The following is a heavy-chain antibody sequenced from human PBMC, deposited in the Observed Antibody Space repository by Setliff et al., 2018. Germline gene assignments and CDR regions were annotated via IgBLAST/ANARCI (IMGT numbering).Heavy chain of an antibody. CDR2: IYPSDSDT. Sequence: GESLKISCKGSGYSFTRYWIGWVRQMPGKGLEWMGIIYPSDSDTRYSPSFQGQVTISADKSISTAYLQWSSPKASDTAMYYCARESYDSSGYIYHFDYWGQGTLVTVSS. J-gene: IGHJ4*02. D-gene: IGHD3-22*01. CDR1: GYSFTRYW. V-gene: IGHV5-51*01. CDR3: ARESYDSSGYIYHFDY.